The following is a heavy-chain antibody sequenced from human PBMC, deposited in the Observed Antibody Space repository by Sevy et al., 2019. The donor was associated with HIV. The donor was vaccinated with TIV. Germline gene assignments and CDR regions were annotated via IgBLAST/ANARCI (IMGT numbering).Heavy chain of an antibody. J-gene: IGHJ4*02. Sequence: SETLSLTCTVSGGSVSSGSYYWSWIRQPPGKGLEWIGYIYYSGSTNYNPSLKSRVTISVDTSKNQFSLKLSSVTAADTAVYYCARVLSTMIPLLPFFDYWGQGTLVTVSS. CDR3: ARVLSTMIPLLPFFDY. CDR2: IYYSGST. V-gene: IGHV4-61*01. CDR1: GGSVSSGSYY. D-gene: IGHD3-22*01.